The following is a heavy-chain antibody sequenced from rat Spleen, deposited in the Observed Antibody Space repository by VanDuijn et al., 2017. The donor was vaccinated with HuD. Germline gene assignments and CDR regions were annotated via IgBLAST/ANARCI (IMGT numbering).Heavy chain of an antibody. CDR1: GFSFSNYY. Sequence: EVQLVESDGGLVQPGRSLKLSCAALGFSFSNYYMAWVRQAPTKGLEWVASMNTGGDNTYYRDSVKGRFTISRDNAKNTLSLQMDSLRSDDTATYYCARRHYGYTDYFDYWGQGVIVTVSS. CDR2: MNTGGDNT. D-gene: IGHD1-9*01. CDR3: ARRHYGYTDYFDY. J-gene: IGHJ2*01. V-gene: IGHV5-25*01.